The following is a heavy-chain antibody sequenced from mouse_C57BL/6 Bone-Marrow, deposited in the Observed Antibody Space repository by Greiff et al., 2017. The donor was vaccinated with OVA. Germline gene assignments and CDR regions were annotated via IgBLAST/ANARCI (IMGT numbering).Heavy chain of an antibody. CDR2: INYDGSST. D-gene: IGHD1-1*01. V-gene: IGHV5-16*01. CDR1: GFTFSDYY. Sequence: DVMLVESEGGLVQPGSSMKLSCTASGFTFSDYYMAWVRQVPEKGLEWVANINYDGSSTYYLDSLKSRFLISRDNAKNILYLQKSSLKSEDTATYYCAREGGYYGSSTYWYFDVWGTGTTVTVSS. J-gene: IGHJ1*03. CDR3: AREGGYYGSSTYWYFDV.